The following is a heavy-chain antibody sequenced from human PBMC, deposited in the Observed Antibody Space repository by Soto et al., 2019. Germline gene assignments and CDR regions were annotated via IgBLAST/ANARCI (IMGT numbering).Heavy chain of an antibody. CDR1: GDNFFYYG. CDR3: ARGRTVSSIGPLLV. Sequence: QIQLVQSGAEVKKPGASVKVSCKASGDNFFYYGVSXVRQAPGQGLEWLGWVSPKSGNTDYARKVKGRVTMTTDISKSTAYMKLRGLISDDTGVYYCARGRTVSSIGPLLVWGQGTLVSVSS. V-gene: IGHV1-18*01. J-gene: IGHJ1*01. CDR2: VSPKSGNT. D-gene: IGHD1-1*01.